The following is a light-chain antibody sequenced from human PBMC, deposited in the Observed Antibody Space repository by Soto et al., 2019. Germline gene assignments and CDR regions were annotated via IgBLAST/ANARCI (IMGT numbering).Light chain of an antibody. Sequence: QSVLTQPASVSGSPGQSITISCTGTSSDIGRYNYVSWYQQHPGKAPKVMIYDVTSRPSGVSNRFSGSKSGNTASLTISGLQAEDEADYYCSSYTSSSTVVFGGGTQLTVL. CDR1: SSDIGRYNY. CDR2: DVT. CDR3: SSYTSSSTVV. J-gene: IGLJ2*01. V-gene: IGLV2-14*03.